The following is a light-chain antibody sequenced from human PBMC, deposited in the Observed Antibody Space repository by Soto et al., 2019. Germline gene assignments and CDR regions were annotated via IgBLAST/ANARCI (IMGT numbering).Light chain of an antibody. CDR2: GAS. V-gene: IGKV3-20*01. J-gene: IGKJ4*01. CDR1: QSVSSSY. Sequence: EIVLTQSPGTLSLSPGERATLSCRASQSVSSSYVAWYRQKPGQAPSLVIYGASRRATGVPDRFSGSGSGTDFTLTISRLEPEDFAVCYCQQYGSSPQTFGGGTKVDIK. CDR3: QQYGSSPQT.